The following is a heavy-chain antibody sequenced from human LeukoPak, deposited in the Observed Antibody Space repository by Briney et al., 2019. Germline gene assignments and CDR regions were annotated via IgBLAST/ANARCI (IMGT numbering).Heavy chain of an antibody. Sequence: GGSLRLSCAASGFTFSAYWMHWVRQAPGKGLVWVSRINSDGFSIAYADSVKGRFTISRDNAKNTLYLHMHSLRAEDTAVYYCARFYGGSALDNWGQGTMVTVSS. J-gene: IGHJ3*02. D-gene: IGHD3-16*01. CDR3: ARFYGGSALDN. V-gene: IGHV3-74*01. CDR1: GFTFSAYW. CDR2: INSDGFSI.